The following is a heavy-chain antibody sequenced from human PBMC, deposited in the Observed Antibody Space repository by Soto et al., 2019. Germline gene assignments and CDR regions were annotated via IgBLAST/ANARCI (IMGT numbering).Heavy chain of an antibody. J-gene: IGHJ5*02. Sequence: SETLSLTCAVSGGSISSSNWWSWVRQPPGKGLEWIGEIYHSGSTNYNPSLKSRVTISVDKSKNQFSLKLSSVTAADTAVYYCARAYYDILTGYLNWFDPWGQGTLVTVSS. CDR1: GGSISSSNW. CDR3: ARAYYDILTGYLNWFDP. CDR2: IYHSGST. D-gene: IGHD3-9*01. V-gene: IGHV4-4*02.